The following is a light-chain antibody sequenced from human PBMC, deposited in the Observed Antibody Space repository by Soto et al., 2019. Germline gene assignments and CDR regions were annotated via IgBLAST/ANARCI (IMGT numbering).Light chain of an antibody. CDR2: DVS. CDR1: SSDVGGYNY. Sequence: QSALTQPASVSGSSRQSITISCTGTSSDVGGYNYVSWYQQHPGKAPKLMIYDVSNRPSGVSNRFSGSKSGNTASLTISGLQAEDEADYYCSSYTSSSIYVFGTGTKLTVL. J-gene: IGLJ1*01. CDR3: SSYTSSSIYV. V-gene: IGLV2-14*01.